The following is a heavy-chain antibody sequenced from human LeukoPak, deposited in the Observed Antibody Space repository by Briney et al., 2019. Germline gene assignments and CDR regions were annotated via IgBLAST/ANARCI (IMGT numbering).Heavy chain of an antibody. CDR1: GDSVSSNSAA. V-gene: IGHV6-1*01. D-gene: IGHD6-13*01. J-gene: IGHJ6*03. CDR3: ARGRVSSSSWSSTYYYYFYKDV. Sequence: SQTLSLTCAISGDSVSSNSAAWNWIRQSPSRGLEWLGRTYYRSKWYNDYAVSVKSRITINPDTSKNQFSLQLNSVTAADTAVYFCARGRVSSSSWSSTYYYYFYKDVWGKGTTVTISS. CDR2: TYYRSKWYN.